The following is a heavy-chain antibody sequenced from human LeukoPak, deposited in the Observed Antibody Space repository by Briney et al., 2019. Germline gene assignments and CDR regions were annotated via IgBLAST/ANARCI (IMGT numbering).Heavy chain of an antibody. V-gene: IGHV4-59*12. CDR3: ARDQARISDY. CDR1: GGSISSYY. J-gene: IGHJ4*02. Sequence: SETLSLTCTVSGGSISSYYWSWIRQPPGKGLEWIGYIYYSGSTNYNPSLKSRVAISVDTSKNQFSLKLSSVTAADTAVYYCARDQARISDYWGQGTLVTVSS. CDR2: IYYSGST.